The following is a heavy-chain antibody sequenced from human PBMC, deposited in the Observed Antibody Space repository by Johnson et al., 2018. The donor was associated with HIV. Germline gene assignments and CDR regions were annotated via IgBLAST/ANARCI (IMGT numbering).Heavy chain of an antibody. D-gene: IGHD6-6*01. CDR3: AKVHIPARWSAAFDI. CDR2: ISYDGSNK. CDR1: GFTFSSYA. Sequence: QVQLVESGGGVVQPGRSLRLSCAASGFTFSSYAMHWVRQAPGKGLEWVAVISYDGSNKYHADSVKGRFTISRDNSKSTLYLQMNSLRTEDTAVYYCAKVHIPARWSAAFDIWGRGTLVTVSS. J-gene: IGHJ3*02. V-gene: IGHV3-30*04.